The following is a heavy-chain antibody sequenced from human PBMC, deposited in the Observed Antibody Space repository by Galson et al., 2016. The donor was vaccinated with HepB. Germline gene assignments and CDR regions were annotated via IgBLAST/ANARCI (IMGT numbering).Heavy chain of an antibody. J-gene: IGHJ4*02. Sequence: QSGAEVKKPGESLRISCKGSGYSFTNYWITWVRQMPGKGLEWMGRIDLSDSYTNYSPSFQGHVTISADKSISTAYLQWSSLKASDTAMYYCAMLDREPDSGGNSDYWGQGTLVIVSS. D-gene: IGHD4-23*01. CDR3: AMLDREPDSGGNSDY. V-gene: IGHV5-10-1*01. CDR1: GYSFTNYW. CDR2: IDLSDSYT.